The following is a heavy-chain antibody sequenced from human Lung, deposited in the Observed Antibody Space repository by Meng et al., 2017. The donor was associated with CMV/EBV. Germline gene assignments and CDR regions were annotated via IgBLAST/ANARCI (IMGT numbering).Heavy chain of an antibody. Sequence: QITLKESGPTLVNPTQTLTLTCTFSWFSLSTSEVGVGWIRQPPGKALEWLAVIYWDDDKRYSPSLKSRLTITKDTSKNQVVLTLTNMDPVDTATYYCALFTRSWFDPWGQGTLVTVSS. CDR2: IYWDDDK. V-gene: IGHV2-5*02. CDR3: ALFTRSWFDP. D-gene: IGHD2-2*01. CDR1: WFSLSTSEVG. J-gene: IGHJ5*02.